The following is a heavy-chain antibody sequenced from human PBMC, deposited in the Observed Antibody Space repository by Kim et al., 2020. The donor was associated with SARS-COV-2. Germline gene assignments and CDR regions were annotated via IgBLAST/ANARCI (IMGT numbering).Heavy chain of an antibody. Sequence: SETLSLTCTVSGGSISSSSYYWGWIRQPPGKGLEWIGSIYYSGSTYYNPSLKSRVTISVDTSKNQFSLKLSSVTAADTAVYYCARLPVDERQGAFDIWGQGTMVTVSS. CDR2: IYYSGST. D-gene: IGHD6-19*01. CDR3: ARLPVDERQGAFDI. V-gene: IGHV4-39*01. CDR1: GGSISSSSYY. J-gene: IGHJ3*02.